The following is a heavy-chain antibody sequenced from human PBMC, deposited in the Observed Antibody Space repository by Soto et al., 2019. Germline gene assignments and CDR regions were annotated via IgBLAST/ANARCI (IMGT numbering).Heavy chain of an antibody. Sequence: QLQLQESGPGLVKPSETLSLTCTVSGGSISSSSYYWGWIRQPPGKGLEWIGSIYYSGSTYYNPSLKSRVTISVDTSKNQFSLKLSSVTAADTAVYYCARHFVQRIVVVAARGGDNWFDPWGQGTLVTVSS. V-gene: IGHV4-39*01. J-gene: IGHJ5*02. CDR1: GGSISSSSYY. CDR2: IYYSGST. CDR3: ARHFVQRIVVVAARGGDNWFDP. D-gene: IGHD2-15*01.